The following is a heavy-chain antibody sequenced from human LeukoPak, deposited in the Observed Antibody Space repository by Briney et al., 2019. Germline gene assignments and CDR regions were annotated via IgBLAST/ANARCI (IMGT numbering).Heavy chain of an antibody. V-gene: IGHV3-72*01. Sequence: GGSLRLSCAASGFRFSDHYMDWVRQAPGKGLEWVGRTRNKANSYTTEYAASVRGRFTISRDDSKNSLYLRMNSLKTEDTAVYYCVRVGRSETLDYWGQGTLVTVSS. CDR3: VRVGRSETLDY. J-gene: IGHJ4*02. CDR2: TRNKANSYTT. CDR1: GFRFSDHY.